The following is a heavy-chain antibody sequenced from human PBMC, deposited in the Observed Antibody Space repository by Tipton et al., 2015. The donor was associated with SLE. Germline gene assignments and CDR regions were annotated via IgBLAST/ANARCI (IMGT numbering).Heavy chain of an antibody. V-gene: IGHV3-30*02. D-gene: IGHD3-10*01. CDR1: GFTFSSYG. CDR3: ATRGGDY. CDR2: IRYDGSNK. Sequence: SLRLSCAASGFTFSSYGMHWVRQAPGKGLEWVAFIRYDGSNKYYADSVKGRFTISRDNSENTLHLQMNSLRAEDTAVYYCATRGGDYWGQGTLVTVSS. J-gene: IGHJ4*02.